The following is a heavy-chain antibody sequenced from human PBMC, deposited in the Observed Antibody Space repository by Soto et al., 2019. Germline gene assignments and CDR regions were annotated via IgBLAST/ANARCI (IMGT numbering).Heavy chain of an antibody. V-gene: IGHV1-69*06. CDR3: ARSDARDYDLLNGPPSYGMDV. J-gene: IGHJ6*02. CDR2: IIAIFGTA. CDR1: GCTFSSYA. D-gene: IGHD3-9*01. Sequence: SVKVSCKASGCTFSSYAISWVRQAPGQGLEWMGWIIAIFGTANYAQKFQGRVTITADKSTSTAYMELSSLRSEDTAVYYCARSDARDYDLLNGPPSYGMDVWGQGTTVTVSS.